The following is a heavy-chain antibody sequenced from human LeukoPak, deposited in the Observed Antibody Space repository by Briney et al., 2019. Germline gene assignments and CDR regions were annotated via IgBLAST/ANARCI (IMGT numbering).Heavy chain of an antibody. Sequence: GGSLRLSCGASGFTFSSYAMSWVRQAPGKGLEWVSAISAGGGSAYYADSVKGRFTISGDNSKNTLYLQMNNLRAEDTAVYYCAKGLLSGYDPPFDHWGQGTLVTVSS. CDR2: ISAGGGSA. CDR3: AKGLLSGYDPPFDH. CDR1: GFTFSSYA. J-gene: IGHJ4*02. D-gene: IGHD5-12*01. V-gene: IGHV3-23*01.